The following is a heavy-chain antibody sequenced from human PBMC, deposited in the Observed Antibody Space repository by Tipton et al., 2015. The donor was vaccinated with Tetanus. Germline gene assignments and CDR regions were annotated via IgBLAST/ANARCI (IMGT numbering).Heavy chain of an antibody. Sequence: QLVQSGAEVKKPGSSVRVSCKGSGATFNNFPISWVRQAPGQGLEWMGGIIPTFDTRTYAHKFQGRLTITADRSTRTAYMELSSLRSEDTAVYFCARTSGGTREYYGIKYWGQGTLVTVSS. V-gene: IGHV1-69*06. D-gene: IGHD2/OR15-2a*01. CDR1: GATFNNFP. CDR3: ARTSGGTREYYGIKY. J-gene: IGHJ4*02. CDR2: IIPTFDTR.